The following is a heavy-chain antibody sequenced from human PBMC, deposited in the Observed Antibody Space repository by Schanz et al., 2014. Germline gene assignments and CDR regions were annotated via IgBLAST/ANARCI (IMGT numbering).Heavy chain of an antibody. D-gene: IGHD3-22*01. CDR3: AKDPSHGDYDYYFDY. Sequence: QVQLVESGGGLVKPGGSLRLSCAASGFTFSDHYMDWVRQAPGKGPEWVAVIWSDGSTKYYADSVKGRFTISRDNSKNTLYLQMNSLRAEDTAVYYCAKDPSHGDYDYYFDYWGQGTLVTVSS. CDR1: GFTFSDHY. CDR2: IWSDGSTK. J-gene: IGHJ4*02. V-gene: IGHV3-33*03.